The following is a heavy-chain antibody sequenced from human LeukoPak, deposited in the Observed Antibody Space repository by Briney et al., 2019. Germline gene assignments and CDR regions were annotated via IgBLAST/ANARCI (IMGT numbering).Heavy chain of an antibody. V-gene: IGHV3-74*01. Sequence: PGGSLRLSCAASGFTFSSYWMHWVRQAPGKRLVWVSRIITDGSSTSYADSVKGRFTISRDNAKNTLYLQMNSLRAEDTAVYYCARDGATRAFDYWGQGTLVTVSS. J-gene: IGHJ4*02. CDR2: IITDGSST. CDR1: GFTFSSYW. CDR3: ARDGATRAFDY. D-gene: IGHD1-26*01.